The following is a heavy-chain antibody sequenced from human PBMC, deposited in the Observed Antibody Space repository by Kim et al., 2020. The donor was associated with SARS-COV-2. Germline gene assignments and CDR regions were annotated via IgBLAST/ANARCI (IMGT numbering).Heavy chain of an antibody. CDR1: GFTFSSYA. CDR2: ISGSGGST. Sequence: GGSLRLSCAASGFTFSSYAMSWVRQAPGKGLEWVSAISGSGGSTYYADSVKGRFTISRDNSKNTLYLQMNSLRAEDTAVYYCAKRGIIVGATTSLVVQLWDYWGQGTLVTVSS. CDR3: AKRGIIVGATTSLVVQLWDY. V-gene: IGHV3-23*01. J-gene: IGHJ4*02. D-gene: IGHD1-26*01.